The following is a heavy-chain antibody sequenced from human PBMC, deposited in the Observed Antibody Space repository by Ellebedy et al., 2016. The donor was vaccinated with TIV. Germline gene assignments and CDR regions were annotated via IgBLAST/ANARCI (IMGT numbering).Heavy chain of an antibody. CDR1: GFNFNMYG. J-gene: IGHJ4*02. D-gene: IGHD2-15*01. Sequence: PGGSLRLSCEASGFNFNMYGMHWVRQAPGKGLEWVAALWYDGSNDNYADSVKGRFTISRDKSLHLQMNSLRADDTAVYYCARDPGVLPGGGLDYWGQGTLATVSS. V-gene: IGHV3-33*01. CDR2: LWYDGSND. CDR3: ARDPGVLPGGGLDY.